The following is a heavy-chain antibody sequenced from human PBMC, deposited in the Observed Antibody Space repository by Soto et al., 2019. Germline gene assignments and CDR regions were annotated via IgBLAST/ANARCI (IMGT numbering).Heavy chain of an antibody. CDR2: IYYSGST. CDR3: ARVQGPATAIPYYFDY. CDR1: GGSISSYY. D-gene: IGHD2-2*02. V-gene: IGHV4-59*01. Sequence: SETLSLTCTVSGGSISSYYWSWIRQPPGKGLEWIGYIYYSGSTNYNPSLKSRVTISVDTSKNQFSLKLSSVTAADTAVYYCARVQGPATAIPYYFDYWGQGTLVTVSS. J-gene: IGHJ4*02.